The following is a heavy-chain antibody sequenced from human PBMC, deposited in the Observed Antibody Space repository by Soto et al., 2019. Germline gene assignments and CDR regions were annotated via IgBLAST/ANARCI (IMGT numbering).Heavy chain of an antibody. CDR2: IKSKTDGGTT. Sequence: SWVRQAPGKGLEWVGRIKSKTDGGTTDYAAPVKGRFTISRDDSKNTLYLQMNSLKTEDTAVYYCTTYITGAPKDYYYGMDVWGQGTTVTVSS. V-gene: IGHV3-15*01. D-gene: IGHD1-20*01. J-gene: IGHJ6*02. CDR3: TTYITGAPKDYYYGMDV.